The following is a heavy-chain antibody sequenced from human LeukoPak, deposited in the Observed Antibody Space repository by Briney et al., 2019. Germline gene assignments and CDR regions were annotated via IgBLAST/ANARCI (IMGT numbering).Heavy chain of an antibody. V-gene: IGHV1-46*03. CDR1: RYTFTSYY. D-gene: IGHD2-21*02. CDR3: SRTGSPYCGGDCYSAFDY. CDR2: INPRGGST. Sequence: GASVKVFCRASRYTFTSYYMLWVRQAPGQGLVGMGIINPRGGSTIYAQKFQGRVTMTRDTSTSTVYMELRSLRSEDAAVYYCSRTGSPYCGGDCYSAFDYWGQGTLVTVSS. J-gene: IGHJ4*02.